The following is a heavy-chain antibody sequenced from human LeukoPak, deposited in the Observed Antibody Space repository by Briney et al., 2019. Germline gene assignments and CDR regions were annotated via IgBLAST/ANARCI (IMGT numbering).Heavy chain of an antibody. CDR3: AGERRNNHGTAKLWFGELSPPPFDY. V-gene: IGHV4-59*08. CDR2: IYYSGST. Sequence: PSETLSLTCTVSGGSISSYYWSWIRQPPGKGLEWIGYIYYSGSTNYNPSLKSRVTISVDTSKNQFSLKLSSVTAADTAVYYCAGERRNNHGTAKLWFGELSPPPFDYWGQGTLVTVSS. D-gene: IGHD3-10*01. CDR1: GGSISSYY. J-gene: IGHJ4*02.